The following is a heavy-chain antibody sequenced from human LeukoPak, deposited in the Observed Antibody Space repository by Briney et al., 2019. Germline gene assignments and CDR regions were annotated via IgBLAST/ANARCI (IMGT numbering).Heavy chain of an antibody. CDR1: GGSINSYY. Sequence: SETLSLTCIVSGGSINSYYWNCIRQPPGKGLEWIGYVFYSGNTNYNPSLKSRVTISVDASKSQLSLKLSSVTAADTAVYYCARARDDYIHNWFDPWGQGTLVTVSS. J-gene: IGHJ5*02. CDR2: VFYSGNT. CDR3: ARARDDYIHNWFDP. V-gene: IGHV4-59*01. D-gene: IGHD5-24*01.